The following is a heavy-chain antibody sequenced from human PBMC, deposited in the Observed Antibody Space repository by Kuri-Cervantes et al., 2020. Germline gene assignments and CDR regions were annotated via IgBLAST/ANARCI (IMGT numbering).Heavy chain of an antibody. D-gene: IGHD2-15*01. V-gene: IGHV4-4*02. CDR2: IYHSGST. J-gene: IGHJ3*02. CDR1: GGSISSSNW. CDR3: ARLGYCSGGSCQNEAFDI. Sequence: GSLRLSCAVSGGSISSSNWWSWVRQPPGKGLEWIGEIYHSGSTNYNPSLKSRVTISVDKSKNQFSLKLSSVTAADTAVYYCARLGYCSGGSCQNEAFDIWGQGTTVTVSS.